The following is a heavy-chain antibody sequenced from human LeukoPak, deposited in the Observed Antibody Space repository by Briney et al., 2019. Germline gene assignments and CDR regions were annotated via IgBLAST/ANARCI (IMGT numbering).Heavy chain of an antibody. CDR3: TTDVAIFGVVLAFDI. Sequence: GGSLRLSCAASGFTFSNAWMTWVRQAPGKGLEWVGRIKSKTDGGTTDYAAPVKGRFTISRDDSKNTLYLQINSLKTEDTAVYYCTTDVAIFGVVLAFDIWGQGTMVTVSS. V-gene: IGHV3-15*01. CDR2: IKSKTDGGTT. J-gene: IGHJ3*02. CDR1: GFTFSNAW. D-gene: IGHD3-3*01.